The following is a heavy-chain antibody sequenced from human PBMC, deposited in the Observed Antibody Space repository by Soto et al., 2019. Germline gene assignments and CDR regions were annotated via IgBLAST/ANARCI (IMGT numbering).Heavy chain of an antibody. CDR1: VGSSSSSNW. CDR2: IYHSGST. CDR3: ARAEVTTQEYGMDV. V-gene: IGHV4-4*02. J-gene: IGHJ6*02. Sequence: PSETLSLTCCVSVGSSSSSNWWSLVRQPPGKGLEWIGEIYHSGSTNYNPSLKSRVTISVDKSKNQFSLKLSSVTAADTAVYYCARAEVTTQEYGMDVWGQGTTVTVSS. D-gene: IGHD4-17*01.